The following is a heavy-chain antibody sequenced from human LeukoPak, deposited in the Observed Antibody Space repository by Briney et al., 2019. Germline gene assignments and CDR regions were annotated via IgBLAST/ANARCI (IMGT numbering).Heavy chain of an antibody. J-gene: IGHJ4*02. V-gene: IGHV3-74*01. CDR1: GFTFSSYW. CDR3: ARDLRDTYGSGSAHQKPDY. CDR2: IYSDGSST. D-gene: IGHD3-10*01. Sequence: GGSLRLSCAASGFTFSSYWMHWVRHAPGKGLVWVSRIYSDGSSTTYADSVKGRFTISRDNAKNTLYLQMNSLRAEDTAVYYCARDLRDTYGSGSAHQKPDYWGQGTLVTVSS.